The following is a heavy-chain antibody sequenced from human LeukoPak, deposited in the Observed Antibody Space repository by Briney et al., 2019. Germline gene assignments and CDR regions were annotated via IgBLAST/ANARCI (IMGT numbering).Heavy chain of an antibody. CDR1: GFTFRNYV. CDR3: AREGYYGSGSPPSLYFDY. CDR2: TSSDLNVK. Sequence: GGSLRLSCAASGFTFRNYVIHWVRQAPGKGLEWVAVTSSDLNVKLYADSVKGRLTISRDNSRSTLYLQMNSLRPEDTAIYYCAREGYYGSGSPPSLYFDYWGQGTLVTVSS. D-gene: IGHD3-10*01. J-gene: IGHJ4*02. V-gene: IGHV3-30-3*01.